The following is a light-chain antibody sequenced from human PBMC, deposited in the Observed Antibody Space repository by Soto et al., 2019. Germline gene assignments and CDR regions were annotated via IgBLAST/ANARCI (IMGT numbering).Light chain of an antibody. CDR3: SSYTSSNTFYV. Sequence: QSVLTQPASVSGSPGQSISISCTGTSSDVGGSYYVSWYQHHPGKAPKLMIYQVSNRPSGVSNHFSGSKSGNTASLTISGLQAEDEADYYCSSYTSSNTFYVFGTGTKVTVL. V-gene: IGLV2-14*01. CDR1: SSDVGGSYY. CDR2: QVS. J-gene: IGLJ1*01.